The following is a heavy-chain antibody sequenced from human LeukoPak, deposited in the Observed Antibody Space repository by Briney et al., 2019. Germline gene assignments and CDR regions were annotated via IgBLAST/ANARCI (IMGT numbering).Heavy chain of an antibody. CDR3: ARDGAAAGTYKDEIYYYYYMDV. CDR2: ISSSSSYI. V-gene: IGHV3-21*04. D-gene: IGHD6-13*01. CDR1: GFTFSSYS. Sequence: GGSLRLSCAASGFTFSSYSMNWVRQAPGKGLEWVSSISSSSSYIYYADSVKGRFTISRDNAKNSLYLQMNSLRAEDTAVYYCARDGAAAGTYKDEIYYYYYMDVWGKGTTVTISS. J-gene: IGHJ6*03.